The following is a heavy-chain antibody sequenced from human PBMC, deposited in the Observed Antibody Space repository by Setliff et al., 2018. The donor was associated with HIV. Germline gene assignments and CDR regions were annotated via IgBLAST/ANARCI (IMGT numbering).Heavy chain of an antibody. D-gene: IGHD3-3*01. Sequence: ETLSLTCAVYGGSFSAYHWSWIRQAPGKGLEWLGEINHSGSTAYNLALESRVSMSIDTSKNQFSLKLTSVTAADTAIYYCARGRDYTGSWFRPFYLDFWGHGNLVTVSS. CDR1: GGSFSAYH. V-gene: IGHV4-34*01. CDR3: ARGRDYTGSWFRPFYLDF. CDR2: INHSGST. J-gene: IGHJ4*01.